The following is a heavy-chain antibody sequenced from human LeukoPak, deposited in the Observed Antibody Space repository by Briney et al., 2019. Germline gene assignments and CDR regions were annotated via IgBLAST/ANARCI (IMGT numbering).Heavy chain of an antibody. J-gene: IGHJ4*02. V-gene: IGHV3-30*18. D-gene: IGHD3-22*01. CDR2: ISYDGSNK. CDR3: AKDGPPYYYDSSGYYYYFDH. CDR1: GFTFSSYG. Sequence: GRSLRLSCAASGFTFSSYGMHWVRQAPGKGLEWVAVISYDGSNKYYADSVKGRFTISRDNSKNTLYLQMNSLRAEDTAVYYCAKDGPPYYYDSSGYYYYFDHWGQGTLVTVSS.